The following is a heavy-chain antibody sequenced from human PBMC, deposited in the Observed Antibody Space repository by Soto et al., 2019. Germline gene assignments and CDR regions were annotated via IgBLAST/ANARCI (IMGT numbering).Heavy chain of an antibody. CDR3: ARAQSSGNYYSDY. Sequence: GGSLRLSCAASGFTFSSYAMHWVRQAPGKGLEWVAVIWYDGTNKYYADSVKGRFTISRDNSKNTLYLQMNSLRAEDTAVYYCARAQSSGNYYSDYWGQGTLVTVSS. D-gene: IGHD1-26*01. CDR2: IWYDGTNK. V-gene: IGHV3-33*01. CDR1: GFTFSSYA. J-gene: IGHJ4*02.